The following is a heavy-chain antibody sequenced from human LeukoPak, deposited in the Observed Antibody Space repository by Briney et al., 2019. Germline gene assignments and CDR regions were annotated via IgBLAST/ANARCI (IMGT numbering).Heavy chain of an antibody. CDR1: GFTFSTYA. CDR3: AKLYYDFWSGYPDY. D-gene: IGHD3-3*01. J-gene: IGHJ4*02. V-gene: IGHV3-23*01. Sequence: GGSLRLSCAASGFTFSTYAMSWVRQAAGKGLEWVSVISGSGGSTYYADSVKGRFTISRDNSKNTLYLQMNSLRAEDTAVYYCAKLYYDFWSGYPDYWGQGTLVTVSS. CDR2: ISGSGGST.